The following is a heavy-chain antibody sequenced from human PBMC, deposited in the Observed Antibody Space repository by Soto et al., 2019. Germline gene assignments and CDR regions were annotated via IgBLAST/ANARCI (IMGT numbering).Heavy chain of an antibody. D-gene: IGHD3-3*01. V-gene: IGHV1-18*04. CDR1: GYSFTSYC. J-gene: IGHJ4*02. CDR2: ITAEHGNT. CDR3: ARVVLEWLPTSGFDY. Sequence: QIQLVQSGAEVKKPGASVKVSCKASGYSFTSYCITWVRQAPGQGPEWLGWITAEHGNTKYAQKCQGRDTITTDTSTNTAYLELRGLRSDNTAVYYCARVVLEWLPTSGFDYWGQGTLVTVSS.